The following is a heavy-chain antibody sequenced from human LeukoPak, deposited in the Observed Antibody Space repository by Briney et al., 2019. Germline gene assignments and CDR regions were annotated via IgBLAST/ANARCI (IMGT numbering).Heavy chain of an antibody. V-gene: IGHV3-30*18. CDR1: GFTFSSYG. J-gene: IGHJ4*02. Sequence: GGSLRLSCAASGFTFSSYGMHWVRQAPGKGLEWVAVISYDGSNKYYADSVKGRFTISRGNSKNTLYLEMNSLRAADTAVYYCAKDIGSYYDYWGQGILVTVSS. CDR2: ISYDGSNK. CDR3: AKDIGSYYDY. D-gene: IGHD3-10*01.